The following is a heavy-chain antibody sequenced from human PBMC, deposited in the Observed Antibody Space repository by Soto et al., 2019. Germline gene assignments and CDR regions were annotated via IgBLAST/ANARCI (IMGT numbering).Heavy chain of an antibody. Sequence: PGGSLRLSCAASGFTFSSYSMNWVRQAPGKGLEWVSYISSSSSTIYYADSVKGRFTISRDNAKNSLYLQMNSLRDEDTAVYYCARGPSGITMIVVVPNSGYYGMDVWGQGTTVTVSS. J-gene: IGHJ6*02. D-gene: IGHD3-22*01. CDR3: ARGPSGITMIVVVPNSGYYGMDV. CDR2: ISSSSSTI. CDR1: GFTFSSYS. V-gene: IGHV3-48*02.